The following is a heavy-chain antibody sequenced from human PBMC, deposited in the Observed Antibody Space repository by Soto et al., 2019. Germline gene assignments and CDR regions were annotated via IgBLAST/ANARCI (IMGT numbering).Heavy chain of an antibody. J-gene: IGHJ4*02. CDR2: IIPIFGTA. V-gene: IGHV1-69*13. CDR3: ARAVGRYDILTDYYFDY. CDR1: GGTFSSYA. Sequence: ASVKISCKASGGTFSSYAISWVRQAPGQGLEWMGGIIPIFGTANYGQKFQGRLTITADESTNTAYMELSSLRPEDTAVYYCARAVGRYDILTDYYFDYWGQGTLVTVSS. D-gene: IGHD3-9*01.